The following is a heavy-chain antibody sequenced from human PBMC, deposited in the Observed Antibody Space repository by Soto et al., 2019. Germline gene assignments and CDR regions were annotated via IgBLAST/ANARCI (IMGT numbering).Heavy chain of an antibody. D-gene: IGHD6-19*01. V-gene: IGHV5-51*01. CDR2: IYPGDSDT. Sequence: GESLKISCGGSGYSFTVYWFAWVRQMPGKGLEWMGIIYPGDSDTRYSPSFQGQVNISADKSISTVYLQWSSLKASDTAIYYCGRQDVAARYYFDHWGQGTLVTVSS. J-gene: IGHJ4*02. CDR3: GRQDVAARYYFDH. CDR1: GYSFTVYW.